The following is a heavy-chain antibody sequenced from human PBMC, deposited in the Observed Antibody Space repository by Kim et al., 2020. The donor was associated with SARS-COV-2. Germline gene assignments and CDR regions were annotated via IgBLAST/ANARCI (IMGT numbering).Heavy chain of an antibody. D-gene: IGHD3-9*01. J-gene: IGHJ5*02. V-gene: IGHV4-34*01. Sequence: SETLSLTCAVYGGSFSGYYWNWIRQPPGTGLEWIGEINHSGSTNYNPSLKSRVTISVDTSKNQFSLKLSSVTAADTAVYYCAREQRGVRYFDWLLFGGGFDPWGQGTLVPVSS. CDR2: INHSGST. CDR3: AREQRGVRYFDWLLFGGGFDP. CDR1: GGSFSGYY.